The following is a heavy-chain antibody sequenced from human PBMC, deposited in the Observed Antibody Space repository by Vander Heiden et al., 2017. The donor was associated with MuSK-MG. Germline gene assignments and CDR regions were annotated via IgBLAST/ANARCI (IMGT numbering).Heavy chain of an antibody. V-gene: IGHV3-48*02. Sequence: EVQLVESGGGLVQPGGSLRLSCAASGFIFSSYSMNWVRQAPGKGLEWVSYISSSSSTIYYADSVKGRFTISRDNAKNSLYLQMNSLRDEDTAVYYCARDPRVAAAATPYWYFDLWGRGTLVTVSS. CDR1: GFIFSSYS. J-gene: IGHJ2*01. CDR3: ARDPRVAAAATPYWYFDL. CDR2: ISSSSSTI. D-gene: IGHD6-13*01.